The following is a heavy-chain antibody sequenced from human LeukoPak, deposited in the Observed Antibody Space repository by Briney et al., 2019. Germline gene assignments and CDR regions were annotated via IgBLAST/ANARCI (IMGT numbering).Heavy chain of an antibody. CDR2: IRSKAYGGTT. Sequence: GGSLRLSCTASGFTFGDYAMSWFRQAPGKGLEWVGFIRSKAYGGTTEYAASVKGRFNISRDDSKSIAYLQMNSLKTEDTAVYYCTREVDYVWGSYRPPRDYWGQGTLVTVSS. V-gene: IGHV3-49*03. J-gene: IGHJ4*02. CDR3: TREVDYVWGSYRPPRDY. CDR1: GFTFGDYA. D-gene: IGHD3-16*02.